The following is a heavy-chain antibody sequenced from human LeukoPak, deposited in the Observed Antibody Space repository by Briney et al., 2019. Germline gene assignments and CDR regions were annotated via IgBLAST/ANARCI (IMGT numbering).Heavy chain of an antibody. CDR2: IYYSGTT. Sequence: SETLSLTCAVSGDSVNYYYRNWIRQPPGKGLEWIGYIYYSGTTYYGASLKSRVTISIDTSKNQFSLTLTSVTSADTAVYYCARGSTWNRGNFDYWGQGTLVTASS. CDR3: ARGSTWNRGNFDY. J-gene: IGHJ4*02. D-gene: IGHD1-1*01. V-gene: IGHV4-59*02. CDR1: GDSVNYYY.